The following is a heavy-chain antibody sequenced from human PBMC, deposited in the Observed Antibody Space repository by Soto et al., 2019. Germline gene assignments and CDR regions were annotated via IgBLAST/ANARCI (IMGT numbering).Heavy chain of an antibody. J-gene: IGHJ6*02. Sequence: PSQTLSLTCVISGDFTLSKTAAWNWVRQSPSRGLEWLGRTYYRSTWFNDYAVSVRSRISINSDTSKNQFSLQLNSVTPEDTAVYYCTGGTYYYYGMDVWGQGTTVTVSS. V-gene: IGHV6-1*01. CDR1: GDFTLSKTAA. D-gene: IGHD2-8*02. CDR3: TGGTYYYYGMDV. CDR2: TYYRSTWFN.